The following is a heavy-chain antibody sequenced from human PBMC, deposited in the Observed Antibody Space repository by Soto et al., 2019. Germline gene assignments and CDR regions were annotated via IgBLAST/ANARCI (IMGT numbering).Heavy chain of an antibody. D-gene: IGHD6-6*01. Sequence: GASVKVSCKASGYTFTSYGISWVRQAPGQGLEWMGWISAYNGNTNYAQKLQGRVTMTTDTSTSTAYMELRSLRSDDTAVYYCARQVRDSSSSLVLVMDVWGQGTTVTVSS. CDR2: ISAYNGNT. J-gene: IGHJ6*02. CDR3: ARQVRDSSSSLVLVMDV. CDR1: GYTFTSYG. V-gene: IGHV1-18*04.